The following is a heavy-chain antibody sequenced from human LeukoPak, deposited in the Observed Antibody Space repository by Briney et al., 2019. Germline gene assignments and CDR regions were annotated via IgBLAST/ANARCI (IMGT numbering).Heavy chain of an antibody. D-gene: IGHD3-10*01. CDR2: TYYRSQWHS. CDR1: GDSVSSNNAV. V-gene: IGHV6-1*01. Sequence: PSQTLSLTCAISGDSVSSNNAVWAWIRQSPSTGLEWLGRTYYRSQWHSDYAVSVRSRININSDTSKNQFSLQLSSVAPEDTAVYYCARRSYGLGGFWDYYFDYWGRGTLVTVSS. J-gene: IGHJ4*02. CDR3: ARRSYGLGGFWDYYFDY.